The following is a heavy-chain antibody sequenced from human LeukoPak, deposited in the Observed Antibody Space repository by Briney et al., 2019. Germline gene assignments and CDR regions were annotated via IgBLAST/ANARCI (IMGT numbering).Heavy chain of an antibody. J-gene: IGHJ5*02. Sequence: GGSLRLSCAASGFTFSTYAMSWVRQAPGKGLEWVSTISGSGGSTYYADSVKGRFTISRDNSKNTLYLQMNSLRAEDTAVYYCAKKALIGSTSRTWFDPWGQGTLVTVSS. CDR1: GFTFSTYA. D-gene: IGHD1-7*01. CDR2: ISGSGGST. CDR3: AKKALIGSTSRTWFDP. V-gene: IGHV3-23*01.